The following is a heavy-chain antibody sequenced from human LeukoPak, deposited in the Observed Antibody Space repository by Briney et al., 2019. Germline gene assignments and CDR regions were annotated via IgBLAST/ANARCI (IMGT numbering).Heavy chain of an antibody. Sequence: GVPLRPSCAASGLTFSGYGMHWVRQAPGKGLESVAVIWNDGRNKYYADSVKGRFTISRDNSKNTLYLQMNSLRAEDTAVYYCARIHSLYYYDSSGYGAFDIWGQGTMVTVSS. V-gene: IGHV3-33*01. D-gene: IGHD3-22*01. CDR2: IWNDGRNK. CDR3: ARIHSLYYYDSSGYGAFDI. CDR1: GLTFSGYG. J-gene: IGHJ3*02.